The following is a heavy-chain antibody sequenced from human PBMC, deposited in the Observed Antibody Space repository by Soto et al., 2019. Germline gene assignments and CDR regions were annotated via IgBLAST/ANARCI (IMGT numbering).Heavy chain of an antibody. V-gene: IGHV4-39*01. CDR2: IYYSGST. D-gene: IGHD3-10*01. Sequence: PSETLSLTCTVSGGSISSSSYYWGWIRQPPGKGLEWIGSIYYSGSTYYNPSLKSRVTISVDTSKNQFSLKLSSVTAADTAVYHCASLPGYYYGSGSTKWRDVYYCYGMDVWGQGTTVTVSS. CDR1: GGSISSSSYY. J-gene: IGHJ6*02. CDR3: ASLPGYYYGSGSTKWRDVYYCYGMDV.